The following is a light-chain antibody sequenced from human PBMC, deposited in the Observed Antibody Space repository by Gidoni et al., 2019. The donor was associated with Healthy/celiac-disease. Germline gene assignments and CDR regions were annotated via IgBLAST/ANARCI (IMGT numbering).Light chain of an antibody. Sequence: EIVLTHSPGTLSLSPGERATLSCRASQSVSSSYLAWYQQKPGQDPRLLIYGASSRATGIPDRFSGSGSGTDFTLTISRLEPEDFAVYYCQQYGSSPQTFGQXTKVEIK. CDR3: QQYGSSPQT. J-gene: IGKJ1*01. CDR1: QSVSSSY. V-gene: IGKV3-20*01. CDR2: GAS.